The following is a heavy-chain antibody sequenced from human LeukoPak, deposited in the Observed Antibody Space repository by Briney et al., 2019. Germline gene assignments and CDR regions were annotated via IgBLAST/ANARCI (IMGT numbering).Heavy chain of an antibody. V-gene: IGHV3-23*01. Sequence: GGSLTLSCAASGFSFSSYAMSWDRQAPGKGLEWVSAISGSGGSTYYADSVKARVTISRDNSKNTLYLQMNSLRAEDTAVYYCAKGEWTFDYWGQGTLVTVSS. CDR2: ISGSGGST. J-gene: IGHJ4*02. CDR3: AKGEWTFDY. D-gene: IGHD2-8*01. CDR1: GFSFSSYA.